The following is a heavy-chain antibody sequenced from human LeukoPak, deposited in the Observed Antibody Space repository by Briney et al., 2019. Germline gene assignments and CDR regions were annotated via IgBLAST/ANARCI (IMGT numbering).Heavy chain of an antibody. CDR3: AKSPKFWTAQNWFDP. J-gene: IGHJ5*02. CDR2: ISGSGGST. D-gene: IGHD3/OR15-3a*01. V-gene: IGHV3-23*01. Sequence: GGSLRLSCVAPSFVFNNAFMSWVRQAPGKGLEWVSAISGSGGSTYYADSVKGRFTISRDNSKNTLYLQMDSLRAEDTAVYYCAKSPKFWTAQNWFDPWGQGTLVTVSS. CDR1: SFVFNNAF.